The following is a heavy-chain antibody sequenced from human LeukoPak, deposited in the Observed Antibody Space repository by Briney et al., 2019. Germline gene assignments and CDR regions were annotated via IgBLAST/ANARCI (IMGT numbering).Heavy chain of an antibody. CDR1: GFTFSTYG. CDR3: AREQWFRWEY. D-gene: IGHD3-22*01. V-gene: IGHV3-48*04. Sequence: GGSLRLSCAASGFTFSTYGMNWIRQAPGKGLEWVSYISSRDNLIYYADSVKGRFTVSVDNAKNSLYLHLNSLRTEDTAVYYCAREQWFRWEYWGQGVLVTVSS. J-gene: IGHJ4*02. CDR2: ISSRDNLI.